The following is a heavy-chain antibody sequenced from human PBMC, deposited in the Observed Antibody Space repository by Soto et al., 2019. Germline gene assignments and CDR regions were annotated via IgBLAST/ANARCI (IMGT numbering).Heavy chain of an antibody. Sequence: SEALSLTCTVSGDSISTTNTYRAWIRQSPGKGLEWIGNIYYSGPTYYNPSLKSRVTISVDKSTNQFSLRLTSVIAADTAVYFCASRRGNSGKFDPWGQGILVTVSS. D-gene: IGHD3-10*01. CDR3: ASRRGNSGKFDP. CDR1: GDSISTTNTY. CDR2: IYYSGPT. J-gene: IGHJ5*02. V-gene: IGHV4-39*01.